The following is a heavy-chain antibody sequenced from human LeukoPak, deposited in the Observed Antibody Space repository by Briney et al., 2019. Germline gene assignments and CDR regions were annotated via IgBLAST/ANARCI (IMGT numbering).Heavy chain of an antibody. CDR2: ISTYNGNT. Sequence: GASVKVSCKASGYTFTKYGITWVRQAPGQGLEWMGWISTYNGNTNYAQKLQGRVTMTTDTSTSTAYMELRSLISDDAAVYYCAATVHYCSGGGCYNYYYGMDVWGQGTTVTVSS. J-gene: IGHJ6*02. V-gene: IGHV1-18*01. CDR1: GYTFTKYG. D-gene: IGHD2-15*01. CDR3: AATVHYCSGGGCYNYYYGMDV.